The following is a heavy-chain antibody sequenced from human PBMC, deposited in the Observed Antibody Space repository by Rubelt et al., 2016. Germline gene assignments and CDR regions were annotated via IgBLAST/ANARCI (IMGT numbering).Heavy chain of an antibody. CDR1: GGSISSGCYY. CDR2: IYYSGST. V-gene: IGHV4-31*03. Sequence: QVQLQESGPGLVKPSQTLSLTCTVSGGSISSGCYYWSWIRQYPGKGLEWIGYIYYSGSTYYNPSLTRRITISVDTAKNQFSLKLSSVTAAETDVYYSASLKQLYYVDYWGQGTLVTVSS. J-gene: IGHJ4*02. D-gene: IGHD5-18*01. CDR3: ASLKQLYYVDY.